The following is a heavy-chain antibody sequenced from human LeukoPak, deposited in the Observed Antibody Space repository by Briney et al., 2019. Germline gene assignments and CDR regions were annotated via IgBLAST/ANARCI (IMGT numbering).Heavy chain of an antibody. CDR2: IFYSGNT. Sequence: PSETLSLTCTVSGASISSYYWSWLRQPPGKGLEWIGHIFYSGNTNYNPSLKSRVTISVDTSKNQFSLNLSSVTPADTAAYFCAKGDGYNRYWGQGTLVTVSS. CDR1: GASISSYY. J-gene: IGHJ4*02. CDR3: AKGDGYNRY. V-gene: IGHV4-59*01. D-gene: IGHD5-24*01.